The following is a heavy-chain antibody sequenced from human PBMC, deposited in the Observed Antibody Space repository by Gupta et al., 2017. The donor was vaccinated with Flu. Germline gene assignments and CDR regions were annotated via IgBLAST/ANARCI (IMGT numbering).Heavy chain of an antibody. J-gene: IGHJ4*02. V-gene: IGHV3-33*03. Sequence: VQLVESGGGVVQPGGSIRLSCAASGFTFSSNGINWVRQAPGKGLEWVAVIWYNGNYKYYADSLKGRFTISRDNSKDTAYLQIDSLRAEDTGLYDCAKSVYCSGGGCYSPADHWGQGTQVTVSS. CDR1: GFTFSSNG. D-gene: IGHD2-15*01. CDR2: IWYNGNYK. CDR3: AKSVYCSGGGCYSPADH.